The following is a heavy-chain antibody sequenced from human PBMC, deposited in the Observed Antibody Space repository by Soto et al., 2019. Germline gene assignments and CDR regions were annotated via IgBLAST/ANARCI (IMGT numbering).Heavy chain of an antibody. Sequence: QVQLVQSGPELKKPGASVKVSCKASGYTFTSYGISWVRQAPGQGLEWMGRINANNGDTDYRQKFQGRITMTADASTDTVYMDLRNLTTADTGVYYCSRFGAYGSHWGQGTLITVSS. D-gene: IGHD4-17*01. V-gene: IGHV1-18*04. J-gene: IGHJ4*02. CDR2: INANNGDT. CDR3: SRFGAYGSH. CDR1: GYTFTSYG.